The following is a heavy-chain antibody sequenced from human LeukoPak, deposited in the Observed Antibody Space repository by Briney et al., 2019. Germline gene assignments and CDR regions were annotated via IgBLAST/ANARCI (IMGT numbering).Heavy chain of an antibody. D-gene: IGHD2-15*01. CDR3: ARGSYVVAATFYCFDS. J-gene: IGHJ5*01. V-gene: IGHV3-66*01. Sequence: PGWFLGPSYAASGFTASSDTMSVGRPTPRGRVWRGSGSNSGGSTYYEGSVKGRFTTSIDNSKNPLYLQMNSLTAEYSAVYYPARGSYVVAATFYCFDSWGQGTLVTVSS. CDR2: SNSGGST. CDR1: GFTASSDT.